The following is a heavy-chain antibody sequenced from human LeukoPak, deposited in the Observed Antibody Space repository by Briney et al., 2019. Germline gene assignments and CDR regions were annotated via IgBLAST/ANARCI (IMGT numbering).Heavy chain of an antibody. J-gene: IGHJ5*02. V-gene: IGHV3-7*01. Sequence: PGGSLRLSCVASGFTFSSYWMSWVRQAPGKGLEWVANIKQDGSENFYVDSVKGRFTISRDNAKNSLYLQMNSLRAEDTAVYYCARDSTGYGCEEWSWGQGTLVTVSS. CDR1: GFTFSSYW. CDR3: ARDSTGYGCEEWS. CDR2: IKQDGSEN. D-gene: IGHD5-18*01.